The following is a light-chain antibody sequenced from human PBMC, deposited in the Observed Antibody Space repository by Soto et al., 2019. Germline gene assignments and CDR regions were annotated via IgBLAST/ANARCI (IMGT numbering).Light chain of an antibody. Sequence: QAVLTQPASVSGSPGQSITISCTGTSSDVGGYDYVSWYQVHPGRAPKLIISEVTVRPSGVSHRFSGSKSGNSASLTISGLQAEDEADYYCTSYTTTNTPYVFGSGTKV. CDR1: SSDVGGYDY. V-gene: IGLV2-14*01. J-gene: IGLJ1*01. CDR3: TSYTTTNTPYV. CDR2: EVT.